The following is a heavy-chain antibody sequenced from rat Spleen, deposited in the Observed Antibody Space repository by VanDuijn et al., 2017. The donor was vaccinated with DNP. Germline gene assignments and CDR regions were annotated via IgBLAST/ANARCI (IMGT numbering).Heavy chain of an antibody. J-gene: IGHJ3*01. Sequence: EVQLVESGGGLVQPGRSLKLSCAASGFTLSDYYMAWVRQAPTKGLEWVAYISYDVGNTYYRDSVMGRFTISRDNAKSTLHLQMNSLRSEDMATYYCARPMDFYSGGFAYWGQGTLVTVSS. CDR3: ARPMDFYSGGFAY. D-gene: IGHD1-1*01. V-gene: IGHV5-22*01. CDR1: GFTLSDYY. CDR2: ISYDVGNT.